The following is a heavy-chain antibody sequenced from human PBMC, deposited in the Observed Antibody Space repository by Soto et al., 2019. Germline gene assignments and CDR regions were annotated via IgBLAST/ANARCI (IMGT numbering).Heavy chain of an antibody. V-gene: IGHV3-30*18. CDR2: ISYDGSDQ. J-gene: IGHJ4*02. CDR1: GFTFSSYG. D-gene: IGHD3-10*01. Sequence: QVQLVESGGGVVQPGRSLRLSCAASGFTFSSYGMYWVRQAPGKGLEWVARISYDGSDQFYGDSVKGRFTISRDNSKNIQDVQMNSLRSEDSAVYYGGKDTGADYWGQGTVVTVSA. CDR3: GKDTGADY.